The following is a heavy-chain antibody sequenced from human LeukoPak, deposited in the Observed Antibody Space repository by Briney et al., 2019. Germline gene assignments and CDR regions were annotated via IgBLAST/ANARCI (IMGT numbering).Heavy chain of an antibody. CDR2: ISYDERNK. CDR3: AKVASDSSGWYHFDY. D-gene: IGHD6-19*01. J-gene: IGHJ4*02. V-gene: IGHV3-30*18. Sequence: GRSLRLSCAASGFTFSNYGMHWVRQAPGKGLEWVAVISYDERNKYYGDSVKGRFTIARDNSKNTLDLHMNSLRVEDTAVYYCAKVASDSSGWYHFDYWGQGTLVTVSS. CDR1: GFTFSNYG.